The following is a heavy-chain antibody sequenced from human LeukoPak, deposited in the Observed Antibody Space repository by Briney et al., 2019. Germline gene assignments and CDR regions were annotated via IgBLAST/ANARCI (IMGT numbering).Heavy chain of an antibody. CDR3: ARDGRYSYGSTSDY. CDR2: ISGYNSNT. Sequence: ASVKVSCKGSGYTFTSYGISWVRQAPGQGLEWMGWISGYNSNTNYAQKFQGRVTMSTETSTSTAYMELRSLTSDDTAVYYCARDGRYSYGSTSDYWGQGTLVTVSS. V-gene: IGHV1-18*01. CDR1: GYTFTSYG. D-gene: IGHD5-18*01. J-gene: IGHJ4*02.